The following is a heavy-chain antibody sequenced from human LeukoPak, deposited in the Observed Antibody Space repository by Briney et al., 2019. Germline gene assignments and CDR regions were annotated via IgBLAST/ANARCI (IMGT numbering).Heavy chain of an antibody. Sequence: GGSVRLSCAASGFTFSSYSMNWVRQAPGKGLEWVSSISASTTYIYYADSLKGRFTISRDNAKNSLYLQMNSLRAEDTAVYYCARDQYSSGPYDWGQGTLATVSS. J-gene: IGHJ4*02. V-gene: IGHV3-21*01. CDR2: ISASTTYI. CDR3: ARDQYSSGPYD. D-gene: IGHD6-19*01. CDR1: GFTFSSYS.